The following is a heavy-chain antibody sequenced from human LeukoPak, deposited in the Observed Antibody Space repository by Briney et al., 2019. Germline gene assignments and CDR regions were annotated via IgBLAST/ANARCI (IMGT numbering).Heavy chain of an antibody. V-gene: IGHV4-34*08. CDR2: INHSGST. CDR3: ANEVMTD. J-gene: IGHJ4*02. Sequence: GSLRLSCAASGFTFDDYGMSWIRQPPGKGLEWIGEINHSGSTNYNPSLKSRVTISVDTSKNQFSLKLSSVTAADMAVYYCANEVMTDWGQGTLVTVSS. CDR1: GFTFDDYG.